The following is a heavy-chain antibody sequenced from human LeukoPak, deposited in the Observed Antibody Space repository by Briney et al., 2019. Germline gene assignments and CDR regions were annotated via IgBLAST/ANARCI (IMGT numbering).Heavy chain of an antibody. CDR3: ARGDFWSGYYKGWFDP. CDR2: TIPIFGTA. J-gene: IGHJ5*02. V-gene: IGHV1-69*05. D-gene: IGHD3-3*01. CDR1: GGTFSSYA. Sequence: SVKVSCKASGGTFSSYAISWVRQAPGQGLEWMGGTIPIFGTANYAQKFQGRVTITTDESTSTAYMELSSLRSEDTAVYYCARGDFWSGYYKGWFDPWGQGTLVTVSS.